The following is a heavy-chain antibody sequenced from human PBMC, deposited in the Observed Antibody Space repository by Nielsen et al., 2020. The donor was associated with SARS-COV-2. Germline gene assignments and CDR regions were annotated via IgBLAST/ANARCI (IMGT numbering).Heavy chain of an antibody. CDR3: ARDLGGSSGWGDYYYYGMDV. CDR2: IYSGGST. V-gene: IGHV3-53*01. D-gene: IGHD6-19*01. J-gene: IGHJ6*02. Sequence: WIRQPPGKGLEWVSVIYSGGSTYYADSVKGRFTISRDSSKNTLYLQMNSLRAEDTAVYYCARDLGGSSGWGDYYYYGMDVWGQGTTVTVSS.